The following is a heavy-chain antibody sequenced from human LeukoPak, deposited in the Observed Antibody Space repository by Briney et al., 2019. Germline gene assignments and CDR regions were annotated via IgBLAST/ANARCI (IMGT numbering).Heavy chain of an antibody. CDR3: ARRASSGTGFLYY. CDR2: ISAYNGNT. J-gene: IGHJ4*02. V-gene: IGHV1-18*04. Sequence: GASVKVSCKASGCTFTGYYMHGVRQAPGQGLEWVGWISAYNGNTNYAQKLRGRVTMTTDTSTSTAYIELRSLRSDDTAVYYSARRASSGTGFLYYWGQGTLVTVSS. D-gene: IGHD3-10*01. CDR1: GCTFTGYY.